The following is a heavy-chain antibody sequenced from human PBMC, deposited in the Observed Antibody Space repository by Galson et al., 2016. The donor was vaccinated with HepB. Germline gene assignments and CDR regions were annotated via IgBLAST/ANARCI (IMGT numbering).Heavy chain of an antibody. CDR3: AKISVQYSYHYWGFDY. Sequence: SLRLSCAASGFTFSTYAMSWVRQAPGKGLEWVSGISGSGDTKFADSAKGRFTVSRGNSKTTLYLQMNSLRVEDTAVYYCAKISVQYSYHYWGFDYWGQGTLVTVSS. CDR2: ISGSGDT. CDR1: GFTFSTYA. J-gene: IGHJ4*02. V-gene: IGHV3-23*01. D-gene: IGHD5-18*01.